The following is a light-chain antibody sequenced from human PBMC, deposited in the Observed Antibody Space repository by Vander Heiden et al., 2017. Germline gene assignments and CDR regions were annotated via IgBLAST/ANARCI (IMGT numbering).Light chain of an antibody. CDR2: EVT. J-gene: IGLJ2*01. CDR1: GSDVGAYNS. V-gene: IGLV2-14*01. CDR3: TSYAGSTTPVI. Sequence: QSALTQTASHTGSPGHPITISCTGSGSDVGAYNSVSWSQLHPGQGPKLRIYEVTNRPAVGSNRFSGSKSGNTASLTISGLQEEDEAEYYCTSYAGSTTPVILGGGTKLTVL.